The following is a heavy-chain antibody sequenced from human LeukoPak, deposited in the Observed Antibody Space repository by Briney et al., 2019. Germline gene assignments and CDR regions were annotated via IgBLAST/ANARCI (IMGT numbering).Heavy chain of an antibody. CDR2: ITPSGGST. CDR3: TRGVGELLLGGPYYYSMDV. Sequence: GASVKVSCKASGYTFTNYYMHWVRQAPGQGLEWLGLITPSGGSTWYAQKFQGRVTMTRDMSTSTDYMELSSLRSEDTAVYYCTRGVGELLLGGPYYYSMDVWGKGTTVTVSS. J-gene: IGHJ6*03. D-gene: IGHD3-10*01. CDR1: GYTFTNYY. V-gene: IGHV1-46*01.